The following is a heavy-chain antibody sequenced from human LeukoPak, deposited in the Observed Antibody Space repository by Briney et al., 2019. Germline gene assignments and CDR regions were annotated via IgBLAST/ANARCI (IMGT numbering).Heavy chain of an antibody. Sequence: GGSLRLSCAASGFTFDDYGMSWVRQAPGKGLEWVSGINWNGGSTGYADSVKGRFTISRDNAKNSLYLQMNSLRAEDTAVYYCARDELVVVVAAGPYAFDIWGQGTMVTVSS. J-gene: IGHJ3*02. V-gene: IGHV3-20*04. D-gene: IGHD2-15*01. CDR1: GFTFDDYG. CDR3: ARDELVVVVAAGPYAFDI. CDR2: INWNGGST.